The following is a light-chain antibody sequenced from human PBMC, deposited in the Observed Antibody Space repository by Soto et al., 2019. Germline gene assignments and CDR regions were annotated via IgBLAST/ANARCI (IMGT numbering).Light chain of an antibody. J-gene: IGKJ3*01. CDR1: QSISTW. CDR2: DAS. Sequence: DIQMTQSPSTLSASVGDRVTITCRASQSISTWVAWSQHKPGKAPNLLIYDASSVQSGGPSRFSGSGSGTEFTLTISRVQPDDFATYYCQQYKIYPFTVGPGTNVDI. CDR3: QQYKIYPFT. V-gene: IGKV1-5*01.